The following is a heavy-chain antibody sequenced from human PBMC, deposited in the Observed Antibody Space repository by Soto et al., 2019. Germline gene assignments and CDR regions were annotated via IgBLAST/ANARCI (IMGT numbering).Heavy chain of an antibody. J-gene: IGHJ4*02. V-gene: IGHV1-69*02. CDR3: ARVVDYGSGSYPLGY. CDR2: IIPGLGIA. Sequence: QVQLVQSGAEAKKPGSSVKVSCKASGDSFSSYTISWVRQAPGQGLEWMGRIIPGLGIAHYAQKYQDRVTVTADISTSTAYMELRSLRSEDTAVFYCARVVDYGSGSYPLGYWGQGTLVTVSS. CDR1: GDSFSSYT. D-gene: IGHD3-10*01.